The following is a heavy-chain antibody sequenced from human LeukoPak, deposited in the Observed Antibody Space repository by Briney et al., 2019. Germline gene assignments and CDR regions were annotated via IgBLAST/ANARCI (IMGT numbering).Heavy chain of an antibody. CDR3: AQNSGPYYFDY. V-gene: IGHV3-21*01. J-gene: IGHJ4*02. D-gene: IGHD4-23*01. CDR2: ISPSSSYI. CDR1: GFSFSDNS. Sequence: GGSLKLSCAASGFSFSDNSMTWVRQAPGKGLEWVSSISPSSSYIFYSDSLKGRFTISRDNSKNTLYLQMNSLRAEDTAVYYCAQNSGPYYFDYWGQGTLVTVSS.